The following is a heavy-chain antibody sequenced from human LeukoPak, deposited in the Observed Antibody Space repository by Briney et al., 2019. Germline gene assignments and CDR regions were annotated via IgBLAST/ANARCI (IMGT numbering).Heavy chain of an antibody. CDR1: GYSISSGYY. V-gene: IGHV4-38-2*02. D-gene: IGHD3-3*01. CDR2: IYHSGST. J-gene: IGHJ4*02. CDR3: ARVIYDFWSGAKTKFDY. Sequence: SETLSLTCTVSGYSISSGYYWGWIRQPPGKGLEWIGSIYHSGSTYYNPSLKSRVTISVDTSKNQFSLKLSSVTAADTAVYYCARVIYDFWSGAKTKFDYWGQGTLVTVSS.